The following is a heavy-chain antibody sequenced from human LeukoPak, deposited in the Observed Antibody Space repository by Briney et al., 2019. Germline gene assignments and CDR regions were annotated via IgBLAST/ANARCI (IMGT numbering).Heavy chain of an antibody. CDR1: GGSISSGDYY. D-gene: IGHD1-7*01. CDR3: ASSTAGSGTTY. J-gene: IGHJ4*02. CDR2: IYYSGST. Sequence: SETLSLTCTVSGGSISSGDYYWSWIRQPPGKGLEWIGYIYYSGSTYYNPSLKSRVTISVDTSKNQFSLKLSSVTAADTAVYYCASSTAGSGTTYWGQGTLVTVSS. V-gene: IGHV4-30-4*08.